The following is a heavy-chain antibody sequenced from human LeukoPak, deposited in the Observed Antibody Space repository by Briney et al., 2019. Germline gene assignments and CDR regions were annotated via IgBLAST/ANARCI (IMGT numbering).Heavy chain of an antibody. D-gene: IGHD3-9*01. V-gene: IGHV4-59*08. CDR2: IYYSGST. Sequence: SETLSLTCTVSGGSISSYYWSWIRQPPGKGLEWIGYIYYSGSTNYNPSLKSRITISVDTSKNQFSLKVISVTAADTAVYYCARFLAGTRHFHFYYYMDVWGKGTTVTISS. CDR3: ARFLAGTRHFHFYYYMDV. J-gene: IGHJ6*03. CDR1: GGSISSYY.